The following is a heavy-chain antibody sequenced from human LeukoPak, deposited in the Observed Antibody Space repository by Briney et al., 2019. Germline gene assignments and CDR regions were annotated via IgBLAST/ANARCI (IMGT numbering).Heavy chain of an antibody. V-gene: IGHV4-38-2*02. CDR3: ARGYSSSWYPNWFDP. D-gene: IGHD6-13*01. CDR2: IYHSGRR. Sequence: SDTLSLTCTLSGHSMSSGYYWGWIRQPPGKGLEWIGRIYHSGRRYYNRSLNSRVTISVDTSKNQFSLKRSSVTAADTDGYDCARGYSSSWYPNWFDPWGQGTLVTVSA. J-gene: IGHJ5*02. CDR1: GHSMSSGYY.